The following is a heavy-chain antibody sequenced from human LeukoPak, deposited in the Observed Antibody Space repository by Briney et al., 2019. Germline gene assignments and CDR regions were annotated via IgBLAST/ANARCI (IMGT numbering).Heavy chain of an antibody. D-gene: IGHD3-16*01. Sequence: KPSETLSLTCTVSGGSISSSSYYWGWIRQPPGKGLEWIGSIYYSGSTYYNPSLKSRVTISVDTSKNQFSLKLSSVTAADTAVYYRARGIANVYYYSYYFDYWGQGTLVTVSS. CDR1: GGSISSSSYY. V-gene: IGHV4-39*01. CDR2: IYYSGST. J-gene: IGHJ4*02. CDR3: ARGIANVYYYSYYFDY.